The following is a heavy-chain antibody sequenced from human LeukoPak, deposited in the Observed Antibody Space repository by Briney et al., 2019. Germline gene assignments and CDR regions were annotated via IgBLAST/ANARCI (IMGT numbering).Heavy chain of an antibody. CDR2: MTPSSGSA. J-gene: IGHJ4*02. CDR1: GYRFTSYD. Sequence: ASVKVSCKTSGYRFTSYDISWARQATGQGLQWMGRMTPSSGSAEYAQRFQGRVTLTRDTASGTAYLELRSLSADDTAIYYCAREGPLYVLDYWGQGTRVAVSS. CDR3: AREGPLYVLDY. V-gene: IGHV1-8*01. D-gene: IGHD3-16*01.